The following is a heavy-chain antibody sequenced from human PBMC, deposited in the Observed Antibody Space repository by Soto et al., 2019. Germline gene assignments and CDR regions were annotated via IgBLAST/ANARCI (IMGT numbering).Heavy chain of an antibody. V-gene: IGHV4-39*07. CDR3: ARDKGGQQLRDYYGMDV. CDR2: IYYSGST. Sequence: SETLSLTCTVSGGSINRSTHYWGWIRQPPGKGLEWIGSIYYSGSTYYNPSLKSRVTISVDTSKNQFSLKLSSVTAADTAVYYCARDKGGQQLRDYYGMDVWGQGTTVTV. D-gene: IGHD6-13*01. CDR1: GGSINRSTHY. J-gene: IGHJ6*02.